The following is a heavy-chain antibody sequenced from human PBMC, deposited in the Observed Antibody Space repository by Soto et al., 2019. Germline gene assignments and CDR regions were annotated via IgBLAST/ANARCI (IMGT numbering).Heavy chain of an antibody. CDR3: AASCVGCGGFNYYGMDV. CDR1: GDTISTGGYT. Sequence: NPSETLSLTCDVSGDTISTGGYTWAWIRQPPGKALEWIGHTYHSGNPYYNPSLKSRVIISVDRSKNQFSLKLSSVTAADTAVYYCAASCVGCGGFNYYGMDVWGQGTTVTVSS. D-gene: IGHD2-21*01. V-gene: IGHV4-30-2*01. CDR2: TYHSGNP. J-gene: IGHJ6*02.